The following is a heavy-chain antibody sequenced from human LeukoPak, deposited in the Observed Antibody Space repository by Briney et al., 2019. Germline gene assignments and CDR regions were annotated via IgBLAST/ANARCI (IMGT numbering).Heavy chain of an antibody. D-gene: IGHD4-17*01. CDR2: IFGSGGST. CDR3: ASYGDYPRGFDP. J-gene: IGHJ5*02. CDR1: GFTFSSYA. V-gene: IGHV3-23*01. Sequence: GGSLRLSCAASGFTFSSYAMYWVRQAPGKGLEWVSGIFGSGGSTHYADSVKGRFTISRDNSKNTVYLQMNSLRAEDTAVYYCASYGDYPRGFDPWGQGTLVTVSS.